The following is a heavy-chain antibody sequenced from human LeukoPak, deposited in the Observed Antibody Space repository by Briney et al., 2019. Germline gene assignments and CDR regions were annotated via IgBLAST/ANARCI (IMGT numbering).Heavy chain of an antibody. CDR1: GFTFSSYG. V-gene: IGHV3-33*01. J-gene: IGHJ3*02. D-gene: IGHD6-6*01. CDR2: IWYDGSNK. CDR3: AREEYSSSSRAFDI. Sequence: GGSLRLSCAAAGFTFSSYGMHWVRQAPGKGLEWVAVIWYDGSNKYYADSVKGRFTISRDNSKNTLYLQMNSLRAEDTAVYYCAREEYSSSSRAFDIWGQGTMVTVSS.